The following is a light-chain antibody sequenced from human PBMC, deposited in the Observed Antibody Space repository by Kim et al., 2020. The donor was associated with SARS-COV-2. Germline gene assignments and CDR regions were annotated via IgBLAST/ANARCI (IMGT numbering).Light chain of an antibody. CDR3: QELDSYPRVT. Sequence: SVGDRVTITCPASQGIRTYLAWYQQKPGKAPKLLIYAASTLQNGVPSRFSGSGSGTEFTLTISDLQPEDFATYYCQELDSYPRVTFGLGTRLEIK. V-gene: IGKV1-9*01. CDR2: AAS. J-gene: IGKJ5*01. CDR1: QGIRTY.